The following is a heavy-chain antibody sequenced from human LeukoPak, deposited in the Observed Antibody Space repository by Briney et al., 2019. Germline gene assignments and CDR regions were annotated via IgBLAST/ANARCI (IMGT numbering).Heavy chain of an antibody. V-gene: IGHV1-8*01. D-gene: IGHD6-6*01. J-gene: IGHJ3*02. CDR1: GYTFTSYD. CDR3: ARGLFPARHAKGYAFDI. Sequence: ASVKVSCKASGYTFTSYDINWVRQATGQGLEWMGWMNPSSGNTGYAQKFQGRVTMTRNTSISTAYMELSSLRSEDTAVYYCARGLFPARHAKGYAFDIWGQGTMVTVSS. CDR2: MNPSSGNT.